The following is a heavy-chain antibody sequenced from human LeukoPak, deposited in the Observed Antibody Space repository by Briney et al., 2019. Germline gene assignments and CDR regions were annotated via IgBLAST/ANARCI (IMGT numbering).Heavy chain of an antibody. CDR3: ASVIADRKIYPFDY. V-gene: IGHV3-74*01. CDR2: IDDVGSGT. Sequence: GGSLRLSCAVSGFTLSSNWMHWVRQVPGKGLVWVSRIDDVGSGTSYADSVKGRFTISRDDAKNTVYLQMNSLRAEDTAVYYCASVIADRKIYPFDYWGQGTLVTVSS. D-gene: IGHD6-13*01. CDR1: GFTLSSNW. J-gene: IGHJ4*02.